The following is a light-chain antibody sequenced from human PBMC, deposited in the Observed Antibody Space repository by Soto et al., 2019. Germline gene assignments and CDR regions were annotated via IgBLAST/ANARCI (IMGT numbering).Light chain of an antibody. V-gene: IGKV1-5*01. CDR1: QSISSW. Sequence: DIQMTQSPSTLSASVGDRVTITCRASQSISSWLAWYQQKPGKAPKLLIYDASSLESGVPSRFSGSGSGTEFTLTISSLQPDDFATYYCLQVSSFPRTFGQGTKVEIK. J-gene: IGKJ1*01. CDR3: LQVSSFPRT. CDR2: DAS.